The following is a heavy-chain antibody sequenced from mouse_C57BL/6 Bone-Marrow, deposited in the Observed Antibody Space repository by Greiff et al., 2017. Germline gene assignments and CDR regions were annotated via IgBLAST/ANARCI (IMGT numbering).Heavy chain of an antibody. V-gene: IGHV14-4*01. CDR2: IDPENGDT. Sequence: EVQVVESGAELVRPGASVKLSCTASGFNIKDDYMHWVKQRPEQGLEWIGWIDPENGDTEYASKFQGKATITADTSSNTAYLQLSSLTSEDTAVYYCTSYYYGKDAMDYWGQGTSVTVSS. CDR1: GFNIKDDY. D-gene: IGHD1-1*01. CDR3: TSYYYGKDAMDY. J-gene: IGHJ4*01.